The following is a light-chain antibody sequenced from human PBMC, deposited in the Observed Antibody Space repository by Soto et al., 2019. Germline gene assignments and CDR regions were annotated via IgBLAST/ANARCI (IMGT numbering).Light chain of an antibody. CDR1: QGIGND. V-gene: IGKV1-17*01. CDR2: AAS. CDR3: LQHNIYPRT. Sequence: DIQMTQSPSSLSASVGDRVTITCRASQGIGNDLGWYQHKPGKAPKRLIYAASSLQSGVPSRFSGSRSGTEFTLTIISLQPEDFATYYCLQHNIYPRTFGQGTNLQIK. J-gene: IGKJ1*01.